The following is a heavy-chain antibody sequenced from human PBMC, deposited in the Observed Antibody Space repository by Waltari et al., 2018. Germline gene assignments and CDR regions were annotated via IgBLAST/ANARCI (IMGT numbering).Heavy chain of an antibody. CDR1: GVSFNDDDTY. J-gene: IGHJ3*02. Sequence: QLQLQESGPGLVKPSETLSLTCTVSGVSFNDDDTYWGWIRQPPGGGLEWLGSIYSTGSTYYKTSLKIRVTISIDTPNNQFSLKLTSVTAADTAVYFCARGGSSYYDAYGTWGQGTMVIVSS. V-gene: IGHV4-39*07. D-gene: IGHD1-26*01. CDR2: IYSTGST. CDR3: ARGGSSYYDAYGT.